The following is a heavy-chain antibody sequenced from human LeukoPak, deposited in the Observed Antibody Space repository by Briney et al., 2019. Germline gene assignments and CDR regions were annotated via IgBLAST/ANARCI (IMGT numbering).Heavy chain of an antibody. V-gene: IGHV1-69*05. D-gene: IGHD6-6*01. CDR1: GGTFSSYT. J-gene: IGHJ3*02. CDR2: IIPVFGTA. CDR3: ARDSRYSHSSGGFDI. Sequence: ASVKVSCKASGGTFSSYTINWVRQAPGQGLEWMGGIIPVFGTANYVQKFQDRVTMTTDTSTSTAYMELRSLRSDDTAVYYCARDSRYSHSSGGFDIWGQGTMVTVSS.